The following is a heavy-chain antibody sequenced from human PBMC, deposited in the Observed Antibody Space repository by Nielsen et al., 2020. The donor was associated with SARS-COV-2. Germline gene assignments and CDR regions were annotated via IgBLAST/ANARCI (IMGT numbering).Heavy chain of an antibody. CDR1: GYTFTSYY. Sequence: ASVKVSCKASGYTFTSYYMHWVRQAPGQGLEWMGIINPSGGSTSYAQKFQGRVTMTRDTSTSTVYMELSSLRSEDTAVYYCAREVKVLRYGEAANDYWGQGTLVTVSS. CDR3: AREVKVLRYGEAANDY. CDR2: INPSGGST. V-gene: IGHV1-46*01. J-gene: IGHJ4*02. D-gene: IGHD3-9*01.